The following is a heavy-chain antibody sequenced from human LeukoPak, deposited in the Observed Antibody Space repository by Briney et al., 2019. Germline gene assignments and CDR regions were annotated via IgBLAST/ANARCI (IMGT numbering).Heavy chain of an antibody. CDR3: ARDHGSVADILTN. V-gene: IGHV1-18*01. CDR2: ISAYNGNT. J-gene: IGHJ4*02. CDR1: GYTFNTYV. D-gene: IGHD6-19*01. Sequence: ASVRVSCKTSGYTFNTYVIAWVRQAPAQGLEWMGWISAYNGNTNYTQKLQGRVTMTTDTSTSTAYMELRSLRSDDTAVYYCARDHGSVADILTNWGQGTLVTVSS.